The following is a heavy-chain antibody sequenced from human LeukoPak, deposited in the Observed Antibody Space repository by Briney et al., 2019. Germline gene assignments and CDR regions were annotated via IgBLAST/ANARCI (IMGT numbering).Heavy chain of an antibody. Sequence: PGGSLRLSCAASGFTFDYAWMSWVRQVPGKGLEWVGQTVSEIDGGTTDYATPVKGRFTISRDDSKSTLYLQMNSLKIEDTAVYYCTTDEDWNYARKDVWGQGATVIVSS. CDR3: TTDEDWNYARKDV. CDR2: TVSEIDGGTT. CDR1: GFTFDYAW. J-gene: IGHJ6*02. D-gene: IGHD1-7*01. V-gene: IGHV3-15*04.